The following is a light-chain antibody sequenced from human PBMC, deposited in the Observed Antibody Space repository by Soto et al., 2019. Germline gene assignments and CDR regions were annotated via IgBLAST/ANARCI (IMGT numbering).Light chain of an antibody. J-gene: IGKJ5*01. V-gene: IGKV3-20*01. Sequence: EIVLTQSPGTLSLSPGERATLSCRASQSVSSSYLGWYQQKPGQAPRLLIFGASSRATGIPDRFSGSGSESDFTLTITRLEPEDFAVYYCQQYDSFPLIAFGQGTRLEIK. CDR1: QSVSSSY. CDR2: GAS. CDR3: QQYDSFPLIA.